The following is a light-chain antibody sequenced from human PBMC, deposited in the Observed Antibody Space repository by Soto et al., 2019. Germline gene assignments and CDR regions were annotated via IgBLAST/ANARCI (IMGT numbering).Light chain of an antibody. CDR2: GAS. CDR1: QSVSSGF. J-gene: IGKJ1*01. Sequence: IVMTQSPATLSLSPGERATLSCRASQSVSSGFLAWYQQKPGQAPRLLIYGASNRATGISDRFSGSGSGTDFTLTISRLEPEDFAVYYCQQYGNSPQTFGQGTKVDNK. V-gene: IGKV3-20*01. CDR3: QQYGNSPQT.